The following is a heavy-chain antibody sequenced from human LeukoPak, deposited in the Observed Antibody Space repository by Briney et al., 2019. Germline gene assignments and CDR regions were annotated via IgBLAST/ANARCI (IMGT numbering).Heavy chain of an antibody. J-gene: IGHJ5*02. CDR2: IFYSGTT. CDR3: ARHDFYGSVNWFDP. Sequence: SETLSLTCTVSGGSTGSSGYYWGWIRQSPGKGLEWIGSIFYSGTTYYNPSLKSRLTISIDTSKNQFSLRLTSATAADTAVYYCARHDFYGSVNWFDPWGQGILVTVSS. D-gene: IGHD3-10*01. V-gene: IGHV4-39*01. CDR1: GGSTGSSGYY.